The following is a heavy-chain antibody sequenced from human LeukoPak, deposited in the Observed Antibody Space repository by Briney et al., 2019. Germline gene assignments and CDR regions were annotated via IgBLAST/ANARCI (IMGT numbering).Heavy chain of an antibody. V-gene: IGHV4-38-2*01. J-gene: IGHJ4*02. CDR2: IFHIGST. Sequence: HSETLSLTCAVSGYSISSGYYWGWIRQPPGKGLEGIGSIFHIGSTYYNPSLKSRVTISVDTSKNQFSLKLRSVTAADTAVYYCARRATTDYYFDNWGQGTLVTVSS. CDR1: GYSISSGYY. D-gene: IGHD5-12*01. CDR3: ARRATTDYYFDN.